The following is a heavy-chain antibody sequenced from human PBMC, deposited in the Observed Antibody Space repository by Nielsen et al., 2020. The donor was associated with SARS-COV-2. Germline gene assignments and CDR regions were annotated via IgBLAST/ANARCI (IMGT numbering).Heavy chain of an antibody. Sequence: WIRQHPGKGLEWIGYIYYSGSTYYNPSLKSRVTISVDTSKNQFSLKLSSVTAADTAVYYCARSPVWGGFDYWGQGTLVTVSS. D-gene: IGHD2-8*01. J-gene: IGHJ4*02. CDR3: ARSPVWGGFDY. CDR2: IYYSGST. V-gene: IGHV4-31*02.